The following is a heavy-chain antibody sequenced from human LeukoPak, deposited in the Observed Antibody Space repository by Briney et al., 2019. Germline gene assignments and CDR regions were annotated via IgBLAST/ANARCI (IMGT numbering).Heavy chain of an antibody. D-gene: IGHD7-27*01. V-gene: IGHV4-39*01. CDR2: IYDSGTT. Sequence: TLSPTCSVDTGSMADSRSYWDWIRQPPGKGLEWIGRIYDSGTTHCNPSLKRRVTISEDTSKNQFSLKLSAVTAADTGVYYCARQRLTGNQGRGWFDPWGQGALVTVSS. CDR3: ARQRLTGNQGRGWFDP. J-gene: IGHJ5*02. CDR1: TGSMADSRSY.